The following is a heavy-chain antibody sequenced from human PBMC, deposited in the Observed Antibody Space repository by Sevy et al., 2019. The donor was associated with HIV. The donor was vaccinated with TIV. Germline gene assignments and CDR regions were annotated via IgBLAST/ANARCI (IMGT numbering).Heavy chain of an antibody. D-gene: IGHD3-22*01. CDR2: IWYDGSNK. V-gene: IGHV3-33*01. CDR3: ARDFLDSSGYYYSYYYYYYGMDV. J-gene: IGHJ6*02. Sequence: GGSLRLSCAASGFTFSSYGMHWVRQAPGKGLEWVAVIWYDGSNKYYADSVKGRFTISRDNSKNTVYLQMNSLRAEDTAVYYCARDFLDSSGYYYSYYYYYYGMDVWGQGTTVTVSS. CDR1: GFTFSSYG.